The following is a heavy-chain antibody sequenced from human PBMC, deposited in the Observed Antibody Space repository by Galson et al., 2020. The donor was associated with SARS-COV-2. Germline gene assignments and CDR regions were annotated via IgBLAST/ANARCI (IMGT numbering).Heavy chain of an antibody. Sequence: GVSLRLSCAASAFTCSSSSMNWVRQAPGKGLEWVSSISSSSSYIYYADSVKGRFTISRDNSKNTLYLQMNRLRAEDTAVYYCVRIVVVTANFDYWGQGTLLTVSS. J-gene: IGHJ4*02. CDR2: ISSSSSYI. CDR1: AFTCSSSS. D-gene: IGHD2-21*02. V-gene: IGHV3-21*04. CDR3: VRIVVVTANFDY.